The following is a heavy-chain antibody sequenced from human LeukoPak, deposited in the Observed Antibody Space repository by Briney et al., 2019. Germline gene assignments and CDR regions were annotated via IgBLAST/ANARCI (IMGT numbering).Heavy chain of an antibody. V-gene: IGHV4-39*01. J-gene: IGHJ1*01. CDR1: GGSISSSSYY. CDR3: ARHIPAGYSYGPLQH. Sequence: KPSETLSLTCTVSGGSISSSSYYWGWIRQPPGKGLEWIGSIYYSGSTYYNPSLKSRVTISVDTSKNQFSLKLSSVTAADTAVYYCARHIPAGYSYGPLQHWGQGTLVTVSS. CDR2: IYYSGST. D-gene: IGHD5-18*01.